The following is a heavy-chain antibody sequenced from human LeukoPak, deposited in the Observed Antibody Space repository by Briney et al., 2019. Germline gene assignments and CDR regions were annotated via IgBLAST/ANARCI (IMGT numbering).Heavy chain of an antibody. J-gene: IGHJ5*02. CDR1: GYTFTSYY. D-gene: IGHD2-15*01. V-gene: IGHV1-46*01. CDR3: ARALEYCSGGSCYSGWFDP. Sequence: ASVKVSRKASGYTFTSYYMHWVRQAPGQGLEWMGIINPSGGSTSYAQKFQGRVTMTRDMSTSTVYMELSSLRSEDTAVYYCARALEYCSGGSCYSGWFDPWGQGTLVTVSS. CDR2: INPSGGST.